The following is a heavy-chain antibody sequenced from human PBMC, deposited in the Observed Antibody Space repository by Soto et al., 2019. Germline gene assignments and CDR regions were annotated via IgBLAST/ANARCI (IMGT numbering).Heavy chain of an antibody. CDR3: AREVVVAAALIDY. CDR2: INHSGST. J-gene: IGHJ4*02. D-gene: IGHD2-15*01. Sequence: SETLSHTCAVYGGSFSGYYWSWIRQPPGKGLEWIGEINHSGSTNYNPSLKSRVTISVDTSKNQLSLKLSSVTAADTAVYYCAREVVVAAALIDYWGPGTLVTVSS. CDR1: GGSFSGYY. V-gene: IGHV4-34*01.